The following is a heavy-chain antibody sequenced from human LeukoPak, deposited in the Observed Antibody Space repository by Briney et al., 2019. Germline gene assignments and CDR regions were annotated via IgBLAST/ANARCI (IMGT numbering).Heavy chain of an antibody. CDR3: ARDGAWGLGDILTGYSFFDY. Sequence: GGSLRLSCAASGFAFSSYAMSWVRQAPGKGLEWVSAISGSSSYIYYADSVKGRFTIARDNAKNSLYLQMNSLRAEDTAVYYCARDGAWGLGDILTGYSFFDYWGQGTLVTVSS. V-gene: IGHV3-21*01. D-gene: IGHD3-9*01. CDR1: GFAFSSYA. J-gene: IGHJ4*02. CDR2: ISGSSSYI.